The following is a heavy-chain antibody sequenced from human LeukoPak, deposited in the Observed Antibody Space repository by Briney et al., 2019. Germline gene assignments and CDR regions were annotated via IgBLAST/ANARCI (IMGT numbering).Heavy chain of an antibody. Sequence: GGSLRLSCSASGFTFTTYTMHWVRQAPGKGLEYVSTISTTGVSTYYADSVKGRFTISRDNSKNTLYLQMSSLRVEDTAVYYCVKDLIGSYSFEYWGQGSLVTVSS. J-gene: IGHJ4*02. CDR1: GFTFTTYT. D-gene: IGHD1-26*01. CDR3: VKDLIGSYSFEY. V-gene: IGHV3-64D*06. CDR2: ISTTGVST.